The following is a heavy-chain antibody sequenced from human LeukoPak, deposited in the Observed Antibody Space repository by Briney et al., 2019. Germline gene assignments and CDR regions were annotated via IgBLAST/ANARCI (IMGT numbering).Heavy chain of an antibody. D-gene: IGHD1-26*01. CDR1: GFSFSSYW. CDR3: AKGASDYYYYMDV. V-gene: IGHV3-33*08. Sequence: GGSLRLSCAASGFSFSSYWMSWVRQAPGKGLEWAAVIWYDGSNKYYADSVKGRFTISRDNSKNTLYLQMNSLRAEDTAVYYCAKGASDYYYYMDVWGKGTTVTVSS. J-gene: IGHJ6*03. CDR2: IWYDGSNK.